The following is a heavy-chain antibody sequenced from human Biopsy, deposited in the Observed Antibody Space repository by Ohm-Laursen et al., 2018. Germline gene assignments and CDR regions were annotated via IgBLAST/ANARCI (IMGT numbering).Heavy chain of an antibody. J-gene: IGHJ6*02. CDR1: GFSFTTVGMR. D-gene: IGHD1-26*01. V-gene: IGHV2-70*04. CDR3: ARASASQYYGVDV. CDR2: IDWAGDT. Sequence: TQTLTLACTFSGFSFTTVGMRVTWIRQAPGKALEWLAHIDWAGDTRYSASLKTRLSISKDTFKDQVVLTMTDIDPVDTATYYCARASASQYYGVDVRGQGTSVTVSS.